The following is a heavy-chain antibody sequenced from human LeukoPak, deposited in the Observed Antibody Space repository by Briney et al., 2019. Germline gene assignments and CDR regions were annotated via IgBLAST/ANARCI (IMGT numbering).Heavy chain of an antibody. D-gene: IGHD6-13*01. J-gene: IGHJ5*02. V-gene: IGHV1-46*01. CDR2: INPSGAST. Sequence: ASVKVSCKASGYTFTSYYMHWVRQAPGQGLEWMGIINPSGASTNYAQKFQGRVNVTRDTSTNTVYMELGSLRSEDTAVYYCARVAAAGFAYDKFDPWGQGTLVTVSS. CDR3: ARVAAAGFAYDKFDP. CDR1: GYTFTSYY.